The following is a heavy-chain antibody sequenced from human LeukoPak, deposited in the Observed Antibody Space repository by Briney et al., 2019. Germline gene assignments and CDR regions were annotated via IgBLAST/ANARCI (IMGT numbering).Heavy chain of an antibody. J-gene: IGHJ4*02. CDR1: GYTFTSYG. V-gene: IGHV1-18*01. CDR2: ISAYNGNT. Sequence: ASVKVSCKASGYTFTSYGISWVRQAPGQGVEGMGWISAYNGNTNYAQKLQGRVTMTTDTSTSTAYMELRSLRSDDTAVYYCARGYDILTGYSDLDHWGQGTLVTVS. CDR3: ARGYDILTGYSDLDH. D-gene: IGHD3-9*01.